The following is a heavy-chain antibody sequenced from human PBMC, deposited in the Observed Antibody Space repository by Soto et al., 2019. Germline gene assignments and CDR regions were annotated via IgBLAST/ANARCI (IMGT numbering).Heavy chain of an antibody. V-gene: IGHV1-18*01. CDR1: GYTFTSYG. CDR2: ISAYNGDT. J-gene: IGHJ4*02. CDR3: ASKEVGAPNPFDY. D-gene: IGHD1-26*01. Sequence: QVQLVQSGAEVKKPGASVKVSCKASGYTFTSYGISWVRQAPGQGLEWMGWISAYNGDTNYAQKFQGRVTMTRDTSINTAYMELSNLRADDTALYYCASKEVGAPNPFDYWGQGSLVTVSS.